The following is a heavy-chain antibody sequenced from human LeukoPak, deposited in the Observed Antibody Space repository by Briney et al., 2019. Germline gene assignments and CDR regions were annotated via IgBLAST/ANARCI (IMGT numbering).Heavy chain of an antibody. Sequence: GASVKVSCKPSGGTFSSYAISWVRQAPGQGLEWMGGIIPIFGTANYAQKFQGRVTITADGSTSTAYMELSSLRSEDTAVYYCARGMVRGVIGPLDYWGQGTPVTVSS. CDR3: ARGMVRGVIGPLDY. CDR1: GGTFSSYA. CDR2: IIPIFGTA. D-gene: IGHD3-10*01. J-gene: IGHJ4*02. V-gene: IGHV1-69*13.